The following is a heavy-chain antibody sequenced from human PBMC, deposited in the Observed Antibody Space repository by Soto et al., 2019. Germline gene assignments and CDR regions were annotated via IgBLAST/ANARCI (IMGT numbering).Heavy chain of an antibody. V-gene: IGHV4-34*01. CDR1: GGSFSAYY. D-gene: IGHD3-10*01. CDR3: ARGGVDMSRGVTGKRTWLDP. J-gene: IGHJ5*02. CDR2: INSSGST. Sequence: QVQLQQWGEGLLKPSETLSLTCAGYGGSFSAYYWNWIRQPPGKGLEWLGEINSSGSTNYNPTLRCRVTISVDSSKNQFSLKLTSVTAADTAVYYCARGGVDMSRGVTGKRTWLDPWGQGTLVTVSS.